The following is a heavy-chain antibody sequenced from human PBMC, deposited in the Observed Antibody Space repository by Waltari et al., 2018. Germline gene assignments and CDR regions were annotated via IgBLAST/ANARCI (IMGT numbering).Heavy chain of an antibody. CDR2: ISYDGSNK. V-gene: IGHV3-30*03. CDR1: GFTFSSYG. CDR3: ARGFDP. Sequence: QVQLVESGGGVVQPGRSLRLSCAASGFTFSSYGMHWVRQAPGKGLEWVAVISYDGSNKYYADSVKGRFTISRDNSKNTLYLQMNSLRAEVTAVYYCARGFDPWGQGTLVTVSS. J-gene: IGHJ5*02.